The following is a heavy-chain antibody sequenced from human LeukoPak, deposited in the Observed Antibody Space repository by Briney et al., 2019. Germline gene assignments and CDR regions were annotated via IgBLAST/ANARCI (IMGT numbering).Heavy chain of an antibody. CDR1: GFTFSNYA. J-gene: IGHJ4*02. CDR2: IGGSGGST. D-gene: IGHD2-15*01. V-gene: IGHV3-23*01. Sequence: PGGSLRLSCAVSGFTFSNYAMSWVRQAPGKGLEWVSAIGGSGGSTYYADSVKGRFTISRDNPKNTLYLQMNSLRAEDTAIYYCAKDFGGCSGGRCYSSFDYWGQGTLVTVSS. CDR3: AKDFGGCSGGRCYSSFDY.